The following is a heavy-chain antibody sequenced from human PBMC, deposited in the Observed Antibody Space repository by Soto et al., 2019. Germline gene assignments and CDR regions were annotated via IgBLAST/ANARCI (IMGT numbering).Heavy chain of an antibody. D-gene: IGHD6-19*01. V-gene: IGHV4-59*01. J-gene: IGHJ4*02. CDR2: IYYSGST. Sequence: SETLSLTCTVSGGTISSYYWSWIRQPPGKGLEWIGYIYYSGSTNYNPSLKSRVTISVDTSKNQFSLKLSSVTAADTAVYYCAREQWLGNYFDYWGQGTLVTVSS. CDR3: AREQWLGNYFDY. CDR1: GGTISSYY.